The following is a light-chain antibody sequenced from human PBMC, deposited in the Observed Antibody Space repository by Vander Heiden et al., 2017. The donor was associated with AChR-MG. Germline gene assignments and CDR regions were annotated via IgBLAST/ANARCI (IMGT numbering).Light chain of an antibody. CDR3: QQDNTWPGT. V-gene: IGKV3-15*01. CDR2: GAS. Sequence: EIVMTQSPATLSVSPGERATLSCRASQSVSSNLACYQQKPGQAPRLLIYGASTRATGIPARFSGSGSGTEFTLTISSQQSEDFAVYYCQQDNTWPGTFGQGTKVEVK. CDR1: QSVSSN. J-gene: IGKJ1*01.